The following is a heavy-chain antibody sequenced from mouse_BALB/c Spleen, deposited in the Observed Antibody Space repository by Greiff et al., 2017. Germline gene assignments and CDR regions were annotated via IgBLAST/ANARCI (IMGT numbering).Heavy chain of an antibody. D-gene: IGHD2-2*01. V-gene: IGHV1S137*01. Sequence: QVQLQQSGAELVRPGASVKISCKASGYTFTDYAMHWVKQSHEQSLEWIGVISTYYGNTNYNQKFKGKATMTVDKSSSTAYMQLTRLTSEDSAIYYCAREGGYDWYFDVWGAGTTVTVSS. J-gene: IGHJ1*01. CDR1: GYTFTDYA. CDR2: ISTYYGNT. CDR3: AREGGYDWYFDV.